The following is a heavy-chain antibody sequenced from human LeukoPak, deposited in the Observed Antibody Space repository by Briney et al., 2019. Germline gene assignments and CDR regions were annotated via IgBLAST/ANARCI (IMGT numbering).Heavy chain of an antibody. V-gene: IGHV3-21*01. CDR3: AGGGFGELY. J-gene: IGHJ4*02. Sequence: TGGSLRLSCAASGFTFSSYSMNWVRQPPGKGLEWVSSISSTSAYIYYADSVRGRFTISRDNAKNSLYLQVNSLRVEDTAVYYCAGGGFGELYWGQGTLVTVSS. CDR1: GFTFSSYS. CDR2: ISSTSAYI. D-gene: IGHD3-10*01.